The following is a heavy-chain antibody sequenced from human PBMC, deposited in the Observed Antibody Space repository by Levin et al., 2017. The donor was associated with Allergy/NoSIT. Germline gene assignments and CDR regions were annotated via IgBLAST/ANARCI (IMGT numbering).Heavy chain of an antibody. D-gene: IGHD3-3*01. CDR1: GEPVKTDNYY. Sequence: SSETLSLTCSVSGEPVKTDNYYWSWIRQSPGKGLEWVAYIYHTGTANYNPSLKPRVTSSVDTSENQFSLTLDSVTAADTAVYYCARSYYDAWSGYYDSWGQGVLVTVSS. V-gene: IGHV4-61*01. J-gene: IGHJ4*02. CDR3: ARSYYDAWSGYYDS. CDR2: IYHTGTA.